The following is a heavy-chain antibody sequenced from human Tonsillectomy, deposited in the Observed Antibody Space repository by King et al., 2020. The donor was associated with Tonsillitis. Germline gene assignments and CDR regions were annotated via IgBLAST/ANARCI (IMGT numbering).Heavy chain of an antibody. CDR2: IYYSWST. D-gene: IGHD6-19*01. CDR3: ASAVGAVAGTGFDY. V-gene: IGHV4-59*01. Sequence: QLQESGPGLVKPSETLSLTCTVSGGSISSYYWSWIRPPPGKGLEWFGYIYYSWSTTYNPPLKSRFTLSVDTTKNQFSLKLGSVTAADPAVYYCASAVGAVAGTGFDYWGQGTLVTVSS. CDR1: GGSISSYY. J-gene: IGHJ4*02.